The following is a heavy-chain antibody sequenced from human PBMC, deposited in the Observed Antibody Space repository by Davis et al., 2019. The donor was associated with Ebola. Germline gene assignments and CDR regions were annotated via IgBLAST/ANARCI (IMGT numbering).Heavy chain of an antibody. CDR1: GFTFSDYY. V-gene: IGHV3-11*01. CDR3: AKSLKPFYYYDSSGYYYYGMDV. CDR2: ISSSGSTI. J-gene: IGHJ6*04. Sequence: GESLKISCAASGFTFSDYYMSWIRQAPGKGLEWVSYISSSGSTIYYADSVKGRFTISRDNAKNSLYLQMNSLRAEDTALYYCAKSLKPFYYYDSSGYYYYGMDVWGKGTTVTVSS. D-gene: IGHD3-22*01.